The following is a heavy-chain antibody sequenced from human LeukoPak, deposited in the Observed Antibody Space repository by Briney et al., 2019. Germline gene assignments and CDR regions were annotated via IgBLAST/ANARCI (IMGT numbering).Heavy chain of an antibody. V-gene: IGHV3-23*01. J-gene: IGHJ2*01. CDR1: QFTFSNYA. CDR2: ISGSGNTT. CDR3: AKGPAPYCSGGSCYSPHWYFDL. D-gene: IGHD2-15*01. Sequence: GGSLRLSCAASQFTFSNYAMSWVRQAPGKGLEWVSAISGSGNTTYFGDSVTGRFTISRDNPKNTVYLQMNSLSAEDTAVYYCAKGPAPYCSGGSCYSPHWYFDLWGRGTLVTVSS.